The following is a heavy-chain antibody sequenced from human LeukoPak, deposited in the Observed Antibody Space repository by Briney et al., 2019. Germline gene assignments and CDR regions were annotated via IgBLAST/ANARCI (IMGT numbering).Heavy chain of an antibody. Sequence: SETLSLTCTVSGGSISSGGYYWSWIHQHPGKGLEWIGYIYYSGSTYYNPSLKSRVTISVDTSKNQFSLKLSSVTAADTAVYYCARVSGLVVYACVDYWGQGTLVTVSS. CDR2: IYYSGST. CDR1: GGSISSGGYY. V-gene: IGHV4-31*03. CDR3: ARVSGLVVYACVDY. D-gene: IGHD2-8*02. J-gene: IGHJ4*02.